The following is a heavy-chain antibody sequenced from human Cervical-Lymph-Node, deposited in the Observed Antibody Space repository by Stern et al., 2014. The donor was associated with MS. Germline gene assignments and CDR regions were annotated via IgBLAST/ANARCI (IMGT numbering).Heavy chain of an antibody. Sequence: KESGPGLVKPSQTLSLTCTVSGGSINSGDYHWTWIRQPPGQGLEWIGFITYSGTTYYKPSLQRRLTISVDTSKNQFSLKLRSVTAGDTAVYYCARSTVSAEYYFDYWGQGTLVTVSS. CDR2: ITYSGTT. V-gene: IGHV4-30-4*01. CDR1: GGSINSGDYH. J-gene: IGHJ4*02. D-gene: IGHD4-11*01. CDR3: ARSTVSAEYYFDY.